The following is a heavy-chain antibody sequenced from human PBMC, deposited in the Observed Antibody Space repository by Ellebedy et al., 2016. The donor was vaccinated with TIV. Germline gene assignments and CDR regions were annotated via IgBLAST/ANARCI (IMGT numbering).Heavy chain of an antibody. J-gene: IGHJ4*02. Sequence: PGGSLRLSCAASGFTFSDFAMHWVRQAPGKGPEWLAVIWNDGSSQYYADSVKGRFSISRDNFKNTLYLQMNTLRDEDTAVDYCARPLSSAWLYYLGYWGQGTLVTVSS. CDR2: IWNDGSSQ. CDR1: GFTFSDFA. V-gene: IGHV3-33*01. D-gene: IGHD6-19*01. CDR3: ARPLSSAWLYYLGY.